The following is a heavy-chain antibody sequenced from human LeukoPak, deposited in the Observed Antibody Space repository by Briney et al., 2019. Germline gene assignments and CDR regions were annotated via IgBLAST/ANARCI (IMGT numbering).Heavy chain of an antibody. CDR2: ISSSSSYI. J-gene: IGHJ4*02. D-gene: IGHD3-22*01. CDR3: ARVPPPYYYDSSGYVDY. V-gene: IGHV3-21*04. Sequence: GGSLTLSCTASGFTFSSYSMNWVRQAPGEGLEWVSYISSSSSYIYYADSVKGRFTISRDNAKNSLYLQMNSLTAEDTAVYYCARVPPPYYYDSSGYVDYWGQGTLVTVSS. CDR1: GFTFSSYS.